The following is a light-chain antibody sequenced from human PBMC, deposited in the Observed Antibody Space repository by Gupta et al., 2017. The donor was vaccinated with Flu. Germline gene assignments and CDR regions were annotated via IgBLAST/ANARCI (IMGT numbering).Light chain of an antibody. CDR1: RNDVGGYDY. J-gene: IGLJ1*01. CDR2: DVS. Sequence: QSALTQPRSVSGSPGQSVTISCTGTRNDVGGYDYVSWYQHHPFSAPKVLIYDVSKRPSGVPDRVSGSKSGTTASLTISGLQAEDEADDDCCSYAGRYAFIFGTGTKVTVL. CDR3: CSYAGRYAFI. V-gene: IGLV2-11*01.